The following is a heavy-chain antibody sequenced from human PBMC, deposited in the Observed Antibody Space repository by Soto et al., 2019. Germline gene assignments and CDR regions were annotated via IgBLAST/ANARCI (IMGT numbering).Heavy chain of an antibody. V-gene: IGHV1-69*01. CDR1: GGTFSSYA. J-gene: IGHJ6*02. D-gene: IGHD3-22*01. CDR2: IIPIFCTA. CDR3: ARDLKRYYDSSGYGYYYYGMDV. Sequence: QVQLVQSGAEVKKPGSSVKVSCKASGGTFSSYAISWVRQAPGQGLEWMGGIIPIFCTANYAQTFQGRVTITADESTTTAYMVLSSLRSEDTAVYYCARDLKRYYDSSGYGYYYYGMDVWGQGTTVTVSS.